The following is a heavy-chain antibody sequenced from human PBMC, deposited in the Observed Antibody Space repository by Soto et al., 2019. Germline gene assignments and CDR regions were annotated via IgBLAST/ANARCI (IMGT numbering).Heavy chain of an antibody. CDR3: ARDISGSYDY. Sequence: ASVKVSCKASGYTFTDYNMHWVRQAPGQGLEWMGLINPNSGGTNYPQRFQGRVTMTRDTSISTAYMELSTLRSDDTAIYYCARDISGSYDYWGQGTLVTVSS. V-gene: IGHV1-2*02. J-gene: IGHJ4*02. CDR2: INPNSGGT. D-gene: IGHD1-26*01. CDR1: GYTFTDYN.